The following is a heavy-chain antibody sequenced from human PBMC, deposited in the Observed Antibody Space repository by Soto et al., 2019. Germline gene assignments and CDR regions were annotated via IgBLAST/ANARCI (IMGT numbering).Heavy chain of an antibody. J-gene: IGHJ6*03. CDR2: ISAYNGNT. D-gene: IGHD6-19*01. V-gene: IGHV1-18*01. CDR1: GYSFTNYG. CDR3: ARDRGVAPPVAGNTHYYYFMDV. Sequence: QDQLVQSGVEVKKPWASVKVSCQASGYSFTNYGITWVRQAPGPGFEWTGWISAYNGNTNYAQKFQGRVTMTTGASTSTAYLELGSLRSGGTAVYYCARDRGVAPPVAGNTHYYYFMDVWGKGTTVTVSS.